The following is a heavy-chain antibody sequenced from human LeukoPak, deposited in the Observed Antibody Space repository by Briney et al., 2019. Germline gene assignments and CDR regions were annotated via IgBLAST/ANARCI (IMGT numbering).Heavy chain of an antibody. J-gene: IGHJ2*01. CDR3: ARDGYSYGYGWYFDL. CDR1: GGSISSGDYY. Sequence: PSQTLSLTCTVSGGSISSGDYYWSWIRQPPGKGLEWIGNIYYSGSTYYNPSLKSRVTISVDTSKNQFSLKLSSVTAADTAVYYCARDGYSYGYGWYFDLWGRGTLVTVSS. V-gene: IGHV4-30-4*08. CDR2: IYYSGST. D-gene: IGHD5-18*01.